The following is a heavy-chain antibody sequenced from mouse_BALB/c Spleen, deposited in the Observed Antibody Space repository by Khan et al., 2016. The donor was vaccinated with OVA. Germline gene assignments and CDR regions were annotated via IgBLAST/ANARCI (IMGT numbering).Heavy chain of an antibody. CDR1: GYTFTSYW. Sequence: DLVKPGASVKLSCKASGYTFTSYWINWIKQRPGQGLECIGRIAPGSGSTYYNEMFKGKATLTVDTSSSTADIQLSSLSSEDSAGYCCARSNYCGSSLYAMDYWGQGTSVTVSS. J-gene: IGHJ4*01. D-gene: IGHD1-1*01. V-gene: IGHV1S41*01. CDR2: IAPGSGST. CDR3: ARSNYCGSSLYAMDY.